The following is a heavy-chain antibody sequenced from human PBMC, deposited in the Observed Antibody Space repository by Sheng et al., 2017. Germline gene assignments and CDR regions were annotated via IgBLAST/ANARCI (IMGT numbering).Heavy chain of an antibody. CDR1: GGTFSSYT. Sequence: QVQLVQSGAEVKKPGSSVKVSCKASGGTFSSYTISWVRQAPGQGLEWMGRIIPILGIANYAQKFQGRVTITADKSTSTAYMELSSLRSEDTAVYYCARDRINRITIFGVVPEGWFDPWGQGTLVTVSS. V-gene: IGHV1-69*08. CDR3: ARDRINRITIFGVVPEGWFDP. J-gene: IGHJ5*02. CDR2: IIPILGIA. D-gene: IGHD3-3*01.